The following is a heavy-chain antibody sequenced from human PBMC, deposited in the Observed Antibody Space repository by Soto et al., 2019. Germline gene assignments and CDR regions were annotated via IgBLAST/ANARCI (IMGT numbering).Heavy chain of an antibody. Sequence: SETLSLTCTVSGGSISSYCWTWIRQPPGEGLEWIGCICNSGSTYYNPSLKSRVTISVDTSKNQFSLKLSSVTAADTAVYYCARHSSVIPPYFDYWGQGTLVTVSS. CDR1: GGSISSYC. D-gene: IGHD3-16*02. CDR2: ICNSGST. V-gene: IGHV4-59*08. CDR3: ARHSSVIPPYFDY. J-gene: IGHJ4*02.